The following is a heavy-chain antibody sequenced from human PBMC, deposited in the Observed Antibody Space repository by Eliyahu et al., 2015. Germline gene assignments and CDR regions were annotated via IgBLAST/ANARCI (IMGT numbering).Heavy chain of an antibody. CDR3: AKTQFIVVVPAAQDYLDY. CDR1: GLTFNNYA. CDR2: XSGTGSST. J-gene: IGHJ4*02. Sequence: EVQLVESGGGLVQPGGSXRLSCAASGLTFNNYAMSWVRQAPAKGLEWVSAXSGTGSSTYYADSVKGRFTISRDNSKNTLYLQMNSLRAEDTAVYYCAKTQFIVVVPAAQDYLDYWGQGTLVTVSS. D-gene: IGHD2-2*01. V-gene: IGHV3-23*04.